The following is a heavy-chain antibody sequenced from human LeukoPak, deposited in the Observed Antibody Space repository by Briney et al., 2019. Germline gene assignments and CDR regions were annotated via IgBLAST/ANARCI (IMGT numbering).Heavy chain of an antibody. J-gene: IGHJ5*02. CDR1: GGSLSSYY. CDR3: ARVTGAYCGGDCYYGP. D-gene: IGHD2-21*02. Sequence: SETLSLTCTVSGGSLSSYYWSWIRQPPGKGLEWIGYIYYSGSTNYNPSLKSRVTISVDTSKNQFSLKLSSVTAADTAVYYCARVTGAYCGGDCYYGPWGQGTLVTVSS. CDR2: IYYSGST. V-gene: IGHV4-59*08.